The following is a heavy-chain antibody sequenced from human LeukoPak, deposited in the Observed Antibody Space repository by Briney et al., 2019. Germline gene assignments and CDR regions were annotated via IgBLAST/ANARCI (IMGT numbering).Heavy chain of an antibody. D-gene: IGHD6-6*01. CDR2: IYTSGST. Sequence: SETPSLTCTVSGGSISSYYWSWIRQPAGKGLEWIGRIYTSGSTNYNPSLKSRVTMSVDTSKNQFSLKLSSVTAADTAVYYCARKAIAARYYYYYYYMDVWGKGTTVTVSS. J-gene: IGHJ6*03. V-gene: IGHV4-4*07. CDR3: ARKAIAARYYYYYYYMDV. CDR1: GGSISSYY.